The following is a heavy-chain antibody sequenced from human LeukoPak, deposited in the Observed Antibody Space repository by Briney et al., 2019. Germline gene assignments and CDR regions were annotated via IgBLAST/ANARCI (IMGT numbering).Heavy chain of an antibody. J-gene: IGHJ5*02. V-gene: IGHV1-24*01. Sequence: ASVKVSCKVSGYTLTELSMHWVRQAPGKGLEWMGGFDPEAGKTIYAQNLHGRLTVTDDTSTDTAYMQLSSLRSEDTAVYYCARATITMVRGVILNWFDPWGQGTLVTVSS. CDR2: FDPEAGKT. CDR1: GYTLTELS. CDR3: ARATITMVRGVILNWFDP. D-gene: IGHD3-10*01.